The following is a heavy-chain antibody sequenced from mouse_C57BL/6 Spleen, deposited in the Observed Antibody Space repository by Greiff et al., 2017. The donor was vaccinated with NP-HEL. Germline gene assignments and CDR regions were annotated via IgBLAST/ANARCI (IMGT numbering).Heavy chain of an antibody. V-gene: IGHV1-69*01. J-gene: IGHJ2*01. Sequence: VQLQQPGAELVMPGASVKLSCKASGYTFTSYWMHWVKQGPGQGLEWIGEIDPSDSYTNYNQKFKGKSTLTVDKSSSTAYMQLSSLTSEDSAVYYCARSQLGRYFDYWGQGTTLTVSS. D-gene: IGHD4-1*02. CDR1: GYTFTSYW. CDR2: IDPSDSYT. CDR3: ARSQLGRYFDY.